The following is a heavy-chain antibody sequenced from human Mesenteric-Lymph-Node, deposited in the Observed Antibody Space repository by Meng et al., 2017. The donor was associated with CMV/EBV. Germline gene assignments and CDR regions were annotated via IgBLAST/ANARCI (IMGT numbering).Heavy chain of an antibody. CDR1: GFSLSTSGVG. J-gene: IGHJ4*02. CDR3: AHSSGIAAAGPFYFDY. CDR2: IYWDDDK. Sequence: QITLKESGPTLVKPTQTLTLTCPFPGFSLSTSGVGGGWIRQPPGKALEWLALIYWDDDKRYSPSLKSRLTITKDTSKNQVVLTMTNMDPVDTATYYCAHSSGIAAAGPFYFDYWGQGTLVTVSS. V-gene: IGHV2-5*02. D-gene: IGHD6-13*01.